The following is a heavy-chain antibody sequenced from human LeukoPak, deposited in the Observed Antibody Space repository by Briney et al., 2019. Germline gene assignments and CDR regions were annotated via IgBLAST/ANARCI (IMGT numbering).Heavy chain of an antibody. CDR2: ISPSGNRT. Sequence: GGSLRLSCAASGFTFSSYAMSWVRQAPGKGLEWVSFISPSGNRTSNADSVEGRFTISRDNTRNTLYLQMNSLRDEDTGVYYCAIMHGYYDGSGFWVQWGQGTLVTVSS. D-gene: IGHD3-22*01. CDR3: AIMHGYYDGSGFWVQ. CDR1: GFTFSSYA. V-gene: IGHV3-23*01. J-gene: IGHJ4*02.